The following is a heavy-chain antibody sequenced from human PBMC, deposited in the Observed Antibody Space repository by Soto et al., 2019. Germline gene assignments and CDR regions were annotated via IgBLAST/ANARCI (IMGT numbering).Heavy chain of an antibody. CDR1: GYTLTELS. V-gene: IGHV1-24*01. J-gene: IGHJ5*02. D-gene: IGHD6-6*01. CDR2: FDPEDGET. Sequence: QVQLVQSGAEVKKPGASVKVSCKVSGYTLTELSMHWVRQAPGKGLEWMGGFDPEDGETIYAQKFQGRVTMTEDTSTNPAQMEVRSLRSEDTAVYYCATMARIAARPGYNWFDPWGQGTLVTVSS. CDR3: ATMARIAARPGYNWFDP.